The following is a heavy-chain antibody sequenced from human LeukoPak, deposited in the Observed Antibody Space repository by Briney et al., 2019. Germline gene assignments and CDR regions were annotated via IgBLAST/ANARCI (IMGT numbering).Heavy chain of an antibody. Sequence: PGGSLRLSCTASGFAFDEHGMSWVRQVPGKGLEWVSGINWSGGSTGYADPLRGRFTISRDNAKNSLYLQMDSLRAEDTALYYCARVPITSPFYFDYWGQGTLVTVSS. V-gene: IGHV3-20*04. J-gene: IGHJ4*02. CDR1: GFAFDEHG. D-gene: IGHD2-2*01. CDR3: ARVPITSPFYFDY. CDR2: INWSGGST.